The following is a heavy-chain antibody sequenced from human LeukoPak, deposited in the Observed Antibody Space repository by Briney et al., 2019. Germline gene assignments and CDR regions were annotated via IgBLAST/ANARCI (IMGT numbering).Heavy chain of an antibody. CDR2: ISSSGSTI. Sequence: GGSLRLSCAASGFTFRSYEMNWVRQAPGKGLEWVSYISSSGSTIYYADSVKGRFTISRDNAKNSLFLQMNSPRAEDTAVYYCARGQGLQLKSGSDYWGQGTLVTVSS. J-gene: IGHJ4*02. CDR1: GFTFRSYE. D-gene: IGHD5-24*01. CDR3: ARGQGLQLKSGSDY. V-gene: IGHV3-48*03.